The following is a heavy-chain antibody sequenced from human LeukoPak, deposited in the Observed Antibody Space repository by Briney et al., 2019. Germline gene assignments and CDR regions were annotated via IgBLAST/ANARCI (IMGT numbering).Heavy chain of an antibody. V-gene: IGHV3-23*01. D-gene: IGHD3-22*01. CDR1: GFTFSSYA. J-gene: IGHJ4*02. CDR3: AKDEDVIVVVNSFDY. Sequence: GGSLRLSCAASGFTFSSYAMSWVRQAPGKGLGWVSAISGSGGSTYYADSVKGRFTISRDNSKNTLYLQMNSLRAEDTAVYYCAKDEDVIVVVNSFDYWGQGTLVTVSS. CDR2: ISGSGGST.